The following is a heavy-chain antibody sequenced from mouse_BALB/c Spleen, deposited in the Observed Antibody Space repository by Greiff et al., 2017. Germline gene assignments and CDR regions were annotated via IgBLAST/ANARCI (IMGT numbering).Heavy chain of an antibody. V-gene: IGHV14-3*02. CDR3: ARYYDYAMDY. CDR2: IDPANGNT. Sequence: EVQLQESGAELVKPGASVKLSCTASGFNIKDTYMHWVKQRPEQGLEWIGRIDPANGNTKYDPKFQGKATITADTSSNTAYLQLSSLTSEDTAVYYCARYYDYAMDYWGQGTSVTVSS. CDR1: GFNIKDTY. J-gene: IGHJ4*01. D-gene: IGHD1-1*02.